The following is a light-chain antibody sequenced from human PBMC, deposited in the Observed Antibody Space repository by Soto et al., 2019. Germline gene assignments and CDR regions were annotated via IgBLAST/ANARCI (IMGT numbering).Light chain of an antibody. Sequence: IQMTQSPSTLSAFVGDRVTITCRASHNIGRSLAWYQQKPGETPKVLVYDASSLKSGVPSRFSGSGSGTEFTLTISSLQPDDFATYYCQQYGAYWTFGQGTKVEIK. CDR2: DAS. CDR3: QQYGAYWT. V-gene: IGKV1-5*01. CDR1: HNIGRS. J-gene: IGKJ1*01.